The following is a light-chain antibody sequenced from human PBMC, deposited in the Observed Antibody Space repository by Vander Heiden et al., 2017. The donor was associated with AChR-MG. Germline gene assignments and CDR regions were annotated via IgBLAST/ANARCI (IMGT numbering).Light chain of an antibody. V-gene: IGLV2-14*01. J-gene: IGLJ2*01. Sequence: QPAPTQPAPVPGSPGQSITSSCTSTSSDVGGYNYVYWHQQHPAKAPKLMIYDVSNRPSGVSNRFSGSKSGNTASLTSSGLQAEDEADYYCSSYTSSSTVVFGGGTKLTVL. CDR2: DVS. CDR1: SSDVGGYNY. CDR3: SSYTSSSTVV.